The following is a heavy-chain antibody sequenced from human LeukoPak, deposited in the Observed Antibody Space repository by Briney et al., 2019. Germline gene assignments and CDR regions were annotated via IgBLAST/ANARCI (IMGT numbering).Heavy chain of an antibody. Sequence: SETLSLTCTVSGGSISSYYWSWIRQPPGKGLEWIGYIYYSGSTNYNPPLKSRVTISVDTSKNQFSLKLSSVTAADTAVYYCARRILAVAPFDYWGQGTLVTVSS. CDR2: IYYSGST. CDR3: ARRILAVAPFDY. J-gene: IGHJ4*02. V-gene: IGHV4-59*08. D-gene: IGHD6-19*01. CDR1: GGSISSYY.